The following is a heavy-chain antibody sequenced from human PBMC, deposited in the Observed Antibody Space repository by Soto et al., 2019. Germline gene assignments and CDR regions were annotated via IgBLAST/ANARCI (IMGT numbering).Heavy chain of an antibody. Sequence: QLQLQASGPGLVKPSETLSLTCTVSGGSITTSSYDWGWIRQPPGKGLEWIGSIDSSGSTDYNPSLMSRVIISVDTSKNQFSLQLTSVTAADTAVYFCARRIAYGSGRYTRRYHFDYWGQGTLVTVSS. V-gene: IGHV4-39*01. D-gene: IGHD3-10*01. J-gene: IGHJ4*02. CDR1: GGSITTSSYD. CDR3: ARRIAYGSGRYTRRYHFDY. CDR2: IDSSGST.